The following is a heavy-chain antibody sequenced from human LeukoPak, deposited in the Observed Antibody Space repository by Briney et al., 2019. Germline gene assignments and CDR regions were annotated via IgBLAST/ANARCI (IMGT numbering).Heavy chain of an antibody. CDR2: INPSGGST. Sequence: GASVKVSCKASGYTLTSYYLHWVRQAPGQGLEWMGIINPSGGSTTYAQKFQGRDTMTRDASTSTVYMELSSLRSDDTAVYYCARRGAQGGFDFWGQGTMVTVSS. CDR3: ARRGAQGGFDF. J-gene: IGHJ3*01. D-gene: IGHD3-10*01. CDR1: GYTLTSYY. V-gene: IGHV1-46*01.